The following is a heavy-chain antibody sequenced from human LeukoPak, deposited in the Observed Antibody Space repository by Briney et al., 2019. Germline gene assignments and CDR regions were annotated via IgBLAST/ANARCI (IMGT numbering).Heavy chain of an antibody. CDR3: ARTSLGGAWFDP. V-gene: IGHV4-30-4*08. Sequence: PSQTLSLTCTVSGGSISSGDYYWSWIRQPPGKGLEWIGYIYYNGSTYYNPSLKSRVTISVDTSKNQFSLKLSSVTAADTAVYYCARTSLGGAWFDPWGQGTLVTVSS. D-gene: IGHD3-10*01. J-gene: IGHJ5*02. CDR2: IYYNGST. CDR1: GGSISSGDYY.